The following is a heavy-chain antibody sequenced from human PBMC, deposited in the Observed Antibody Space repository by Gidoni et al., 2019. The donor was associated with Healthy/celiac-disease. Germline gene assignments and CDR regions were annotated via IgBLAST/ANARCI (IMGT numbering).Heavy chain of an antibody. CDR2: IYYRGST. Sequence: QVQLQESGQGLVKPSETLSLTCTVAGGSISRSHWSWIRQPPGKGLEWIGYIYYRGSTNYTPSLKRRFTISVDTSKNQFTLNLSSVTAADTAMYYCARVHDILTGYYTKLLHGYFDLWGRGTLVTVSS. J-gene: IGHJ2*01. D-gene: IGHD3-9*01. CDR3: ARVHDILTGYYTKLLHGYFDL. CDR1: GGSISRSH. V-gene: IGHV4-59*01.